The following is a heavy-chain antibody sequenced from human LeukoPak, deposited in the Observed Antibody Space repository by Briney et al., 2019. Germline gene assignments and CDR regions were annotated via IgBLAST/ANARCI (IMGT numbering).Heavy chain of an antibody. Sequence: PSETLSLTCTVSGGLITSSNSHWGWIRQPPGKGLEWVGTIYYSGGTNYNPSLKSRVTISVDTSKNQFSLKLSSVTAADTAVYYGARVGISSGWYYFDYWGQGTLVTVSS. J-gene: IGHJ4*02. CDR2: IYYSGGT. CDR3: ARVGISSGWYYFDY. CDR1: GGLITSSNSH. V-gene: IGHV4-39*07. D-gene: IGHD6-19*01.